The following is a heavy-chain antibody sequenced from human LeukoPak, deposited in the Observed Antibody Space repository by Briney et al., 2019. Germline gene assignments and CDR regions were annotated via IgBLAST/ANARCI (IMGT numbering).Heavy chain of an antibody. D-gene: IGHD3-10*01. J-gene: IGHJ4*02. CDR2: IYSGGST. CDR1: GFTVSSNY. V-gene: IGHV3-66*01. Sequence: GGSLRLSCAASGFTVSSNYMSWARQAPGKGLEWVSVIYSGGSTYYADSVKGRFTISRDNSKNTLYLQMNSLRAEDTAVYYCARGDGSGSHPYDYWGQGTLVTVSS. CDR3: ARGDGSGSHPYDY.